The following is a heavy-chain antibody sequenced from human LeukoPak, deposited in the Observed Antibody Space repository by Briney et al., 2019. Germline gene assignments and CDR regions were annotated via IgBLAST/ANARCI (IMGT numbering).Heavy chain of an antibody. J-gene: IGHJ4*02. V-gene: IGHV3-7*01. CDR3: ARSIAARYTVVAY. CDR2: IKQDGSEK. CDR1: GFTFRSYW. D-gene: IGHD6-6*01. Sequence: GGSLRLSCAASGFTFRSYWMSWVRQAPGKGLEWVANIKQDGSEKYYVDSVKGRFTISRDNAKNSLYLQMNRLRAEDTAVYYCARSIAARYTVVAYWGQGTLVTVSS.